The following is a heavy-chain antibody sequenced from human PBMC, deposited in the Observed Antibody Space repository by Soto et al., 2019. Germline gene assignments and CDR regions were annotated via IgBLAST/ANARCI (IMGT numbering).Heavy chain of an antibody. CDR2: IKSKTDGGTT. J-gene: IGHJ5*02. Sequence: EVQLVESGGGLVKPGGSLRLSCAASGFTFSNAWMNWVRQAPGKGLEWVGRIKSKTDGGTTDYAAPVKGRFTISRDDSNNTLYLQMNSLKTADTAVYYCTTDDMGAPWNPWGQGTLVTVAS. D-gene: IGHD2-15*01. CDR3: TTDDMGAPWNP. V-gene: IGHV3-15*07. CDR1: GFTFSNAW.